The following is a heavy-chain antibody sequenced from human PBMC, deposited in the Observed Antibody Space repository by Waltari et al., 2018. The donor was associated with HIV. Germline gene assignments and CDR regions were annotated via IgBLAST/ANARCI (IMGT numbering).Heavy chain of an antibody. Sequence: QVQLVQSGAEVKKPGASVKVSCKASGYTFSNYGITWVRKAPGQGLEWMGWVTPYNGNTNYARNVQGRVTMTTDTSTTTAYMELRSLRSDDTALYYCARDRGKYYGSGTDSFDIWGQGTTVTVSS. V-gene: IGHV1-18*01. D-gene: IGHD3-10*01. CDR2: VTPYNGNT. J-gene: IGHJ3*02. CDR1: GYTFSNYG. CDR3: ARDRGKYYGSGTDSFDI.